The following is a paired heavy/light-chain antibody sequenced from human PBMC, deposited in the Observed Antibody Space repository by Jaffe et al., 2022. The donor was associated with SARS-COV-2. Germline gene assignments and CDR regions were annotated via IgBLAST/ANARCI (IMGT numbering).Light chain of an antibody. CDR2: EVS. J-gene: IGLJ2*01. CDR3: SSYTRSITFAL. Sequence: QSALTQPASVSGSPGQSITISCTGTSSDVGGNDYVSWYQQFPGKAPKLMIFEVSNRPSGVSNRFSASKSGNTASLTISGLQAEDEADYYCSSYTRSITFALFGGGTKVTVL. V-gene: IGLV2-14*01. CDR1: SSDVGGNDY.
Heavy chain of an antibody. CDR2: ISYDGGSN. V-gene: IGHV3-30-3*01. J-gene: IGHJ6*02. CDR3: ARPYSQYDFYYYGVDV. D-gene: IGHD4-4*01. CDR1: GFTFSNYA. Sequence: QVQLVESGGGVVQPGKSLRLSCAASGFTFSNYAIHWVRQAPGKGLEWVAVISYDGGSNYYADSVKGRFTISRDNSKNTLFLQMNSLRAEDSAVYYCARPYSQYDFYYYGVDVWGQGTTVTVSS.